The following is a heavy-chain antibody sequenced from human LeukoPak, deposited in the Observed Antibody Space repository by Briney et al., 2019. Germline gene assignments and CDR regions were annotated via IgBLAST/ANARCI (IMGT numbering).Heavy chain of an antibody. D-gene: IGHD3-3*02. CDR3: AREAGGYGPPFSYGMAG. V-gene: IGHV3-30-3*01. CDR2: ISYDGSNK. CDR1: GFTFSSYA. Sequence: PGRSLRLSCAASGFTFSSYAMHWVRQAPGKGLEWVAVISYDGSNKYYADSVKGRFTISRDNSKNTLYLQMNSLRAEDTAVYYFAREAGGYGPPFSYGMAGGGQGTPVTAPS. J-gene: IGHJ6*02.